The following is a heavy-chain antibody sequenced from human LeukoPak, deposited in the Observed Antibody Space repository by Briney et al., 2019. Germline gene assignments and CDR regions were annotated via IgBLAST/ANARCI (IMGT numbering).Heavy chain of an antibody. D-gene: IGHD3-22*01. CDR2: INPNSGGT. CDR1: GYTFTVYY. J-gene: IGHJ3*02. V-gene: IGHV1-2*02. Sequence: ASVKVSCKSSGYTFTVYYMHWVRQGPGQGLEWMGWINPNSGGTNYAHKFQDRVTMTRDTSISTAYMELSRLRSDDTAVYYCARAGLWDYSDSSGYHNGAFDIWGQGTMVTVSS. CDR3: ARAGLWDYSDSSGYHNGAFDI.